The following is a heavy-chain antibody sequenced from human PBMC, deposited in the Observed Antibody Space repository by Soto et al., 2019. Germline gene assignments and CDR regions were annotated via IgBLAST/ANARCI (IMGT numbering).Heavy chain of an antibody. CDR3: ARDTGLAPTVWGY. D-gene: IGHD7-27*01. CDR2: VYHSGST. V-gene: IGHV4-31*03. CDR1: GDSIRGGGHC. Sequence: QVQLQESGPGLVKPSQTLSLTFSVSGDSIRGGGHCWNWIRQFPGKGLEWIGYVYHSGSTHYNPSLRGRLTISIDTSKNQLSLRLISVTAADTALYYCARDTGLAPTVWGYWGHGTQVTVSS. J-gene: IGHJ4*03.